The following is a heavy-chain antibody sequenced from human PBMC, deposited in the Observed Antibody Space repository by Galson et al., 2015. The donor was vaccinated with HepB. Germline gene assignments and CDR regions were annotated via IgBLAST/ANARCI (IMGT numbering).Heavy chain of an antibody. CDR3: AEWLNT. D-gene: IGHD5-12*01. CDR1: GFTFSYPW. CDR2: IKSKTDGGTA. J-gene: IGHJ5*02. Sequence: SLRLSCAASGFTFSYPWMNWVRQAPGKGLEWVARIKSKTDGGTADYAAPVKGRFSISRDDSKNTLYLEMNSLKTEDTAVYYYAEWLNTWGRGTLVTVSS. V-gene: IGHV3-15*07.